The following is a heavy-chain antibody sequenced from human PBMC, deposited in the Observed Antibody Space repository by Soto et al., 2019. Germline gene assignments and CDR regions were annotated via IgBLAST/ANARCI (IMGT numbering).Heavy chain of an antibody. Sequence: QVQLVQSGVEVKKPGSSVTVSCKASGGTFNSYGIRWVRQAPGQGLEWMGGIIPISAPANHAQKFQGRVTIAADESKNTVYMELSSLRYEDTAVYYCARDGGASSGMDVWGQGTTVIVSS. V-gene: IGHV1-69*01. D-gene: IGHD3-16*01. J-gene: IGHJ6*02. CDR3: ARDGGASSGMDV. CDR2: IIPISAPA. CDR1: GGTFNSYG.